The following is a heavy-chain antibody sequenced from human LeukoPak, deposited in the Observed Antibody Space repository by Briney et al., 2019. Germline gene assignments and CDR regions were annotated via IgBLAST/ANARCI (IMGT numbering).Heavy chain of an antibody. V-gene: IGHV3-21*01. D-gene: IGHD3-22*01. CDR1: GFTFSTYS. Sequence: GGSLRLSCAASGFTFSTYSMNWVRQAPGKGLEWVSSISGSSIYIYYADSVKGRFTISRDNAKNSLYLQMNSLRAEDTAVYYCARDPPYYDSSGYYHDYWGQGTLVTVSS. J-gene: IGHJ4*02. CDR3: ARDPPYYDSSGYYHDY. CDR2: ISGSSIYI.